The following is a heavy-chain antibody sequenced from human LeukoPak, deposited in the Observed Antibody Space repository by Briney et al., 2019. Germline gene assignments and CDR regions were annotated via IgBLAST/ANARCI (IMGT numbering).Heavy chain of an antibody. V-gene: IGHV1-2*02. D-gene: IGHD1-26*01. J-gene: IGHJ4*02. Sequence: GASVKVSCKAYGYTFNDYYMHWVRQAPGQGLEWMGWINPNSGGTNYAQKFQGRVTMTRDTSISTAYMELSRLRSDDTAVYYCAREGPIVGATHLVDYWGQGILVTVSS. CDR2: INPNSGGT. CDR3: AREGPIVGATHLVDY. CDR1: GYTFNDYY.